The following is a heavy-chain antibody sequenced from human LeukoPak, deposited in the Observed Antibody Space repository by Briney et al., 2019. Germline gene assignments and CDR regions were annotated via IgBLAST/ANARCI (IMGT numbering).Heavy chain of an antibody. Sequence: SETLSLTCTVSGGSISSYYWSWIRQPPGKGLEWIGEINHSGSTNYNPSLKSRVTISVDTSKNQFSLKLSSVTAADTAVYYCARGAGPRRDGYNYRRVFDPWGQGTLVTVSS. CDR2: INHSGST. CDR3: ARGAGPRRDGYNYRRVFDP. D-gene: IGHD5-24*01. J-gene: IGHJ5*02. CDR1: GGSISSYY. V-gene: IGHV4-34*01.